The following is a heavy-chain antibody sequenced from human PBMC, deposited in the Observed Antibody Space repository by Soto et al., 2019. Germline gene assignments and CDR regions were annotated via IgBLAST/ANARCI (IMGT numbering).Heavy chain of an antibody. CDR2: IYHSGST. CDR3: ARQRGITGTTDWFDP. J-gene: IGHJ5*02. D-gene: IGHD1-20*01. Sequence: SETLSLTCTVSGGSISSSSYYWSWIRAPPGKGLEWIGYIYHSGSTNYNPSLKSRVTMSVDTSKNQFSLKLSSVAAADTALYYCARQRGITGTTDWFDPWGQGTLVTVSS. V-gene: IGHV4-61*05. CDR1: GGSISSSSYY.